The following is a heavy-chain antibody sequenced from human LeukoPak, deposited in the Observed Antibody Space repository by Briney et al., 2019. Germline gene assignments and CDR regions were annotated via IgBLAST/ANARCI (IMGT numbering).Heavy chain of an antibody. CDR2: ISSSSSSI. Sequence: PGGSLRLSCAASGFTFSSYSINWVRQAPGKGLEWVSSISSSSSSIYYADSVKGRFTISRDNAKNSLYLQMSSLRAEDTAVYYCARDIRSMTTDYWGQGTLVTVSS. CDR1: GFTFSSYS. D-gene: IGHD4-17*01. V-gene: IGHV3-21*01. CDR3: ARDIRSMTTDY. J-gene: IGHJ4*02.